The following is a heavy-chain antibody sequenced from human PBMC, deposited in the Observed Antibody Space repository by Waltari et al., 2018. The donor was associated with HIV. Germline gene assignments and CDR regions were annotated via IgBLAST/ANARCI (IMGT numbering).Heavy chain of an antibody. CDR3: ARDWGSGSYR. D-gene: IGHD3-10*01. CDR2: ISSSGSTI. CDR1: GFTFSSYE. J-gene: IGHJ4*02. Sequence: EVQLVESGGCLVQPGGSLRLSCAASGFTFSSYEMNWVRQAPGKGLEWVSYISSSGSTIYYADSVKGRFTISRDNAKNSLYLQMNSLRAEDTAVYYCARDWGSGSYRWGQGTLVTVSS. V-gene: IGHV3-48*03.